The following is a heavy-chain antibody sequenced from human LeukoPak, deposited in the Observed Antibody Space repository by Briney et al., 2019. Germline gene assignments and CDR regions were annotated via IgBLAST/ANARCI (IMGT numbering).Heavy chain of an antibody. V-gene: IGHV3-66*01. D-gene: IGHD6-6*01. CDR3: AREQLVGGGFHL. J-gene: IGHJ5*02. CDR1: GFTVNSNY. Sequence: PGGSLRLSCAASGFTVNSNYMSWVRQAPGKGLGWVSVIYSGGSRHYADSVKGRFTISRDISKNTLYLQMNSLTAEDTAVYYCAREQLVGGGFHLWGQGTLVTVSS. CDR2: IYSGGSR.